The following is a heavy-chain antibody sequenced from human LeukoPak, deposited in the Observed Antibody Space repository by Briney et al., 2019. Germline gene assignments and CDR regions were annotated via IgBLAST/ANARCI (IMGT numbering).Heavy chain of an antibody. CDR2: ISYDGSNK. D-gene: IGHD2-15*01. CDR1: GFTFSSYA. Sequence: GGSLRLSCAASGFTFSSYAMHWVRQAPGKGLEWVAVISYDGSNKYYADSVKGRFTISRDNSKNTLYLQMNSLRAEDTAVYYCARADKGYCNGGSCYGMDVWGQGTTVTVSS. J-gene: IGHJ6*02. CDR3: ARADKGYCNGGSCYGMDV. V-gene: IGHV3-30-3*01.